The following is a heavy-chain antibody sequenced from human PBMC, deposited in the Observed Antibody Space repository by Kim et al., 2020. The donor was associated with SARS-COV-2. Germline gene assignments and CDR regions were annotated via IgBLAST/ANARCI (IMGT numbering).Heavy chain of an antibody. CDR3: ARDGGYSSSWYGGAFDY. D-gene: IGHD6-13*01. V-gene: IGHV4-4*06. Sequence: LKSRVTMSVDTSKNQFSLKLSSVTAADTAVYYCARDGGYSSSWYGGAFDYWGQGTLVTVSS. J-gene: IGHJ4*02.